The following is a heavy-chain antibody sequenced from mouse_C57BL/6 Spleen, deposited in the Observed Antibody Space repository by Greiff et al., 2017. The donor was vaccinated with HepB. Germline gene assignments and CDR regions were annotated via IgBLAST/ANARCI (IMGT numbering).Heavy chain of an antibody. CDR3: ASNWDVIEFAY. V-gene: IGHV3-6*01. Sequence: EVQLQESGPGLVKPSQSLSLTCSVTGYSITSGYYWNWIRQFPGNKLEWMGYISYDGSNNYNPSLKNRISITRDTSKNQFFLKLNSVTTEDTATYYCASNWDVIEFAYWGQGTLVTVSA. D-gene: IGHD4-1*02. J-gene: IGHJ3*01. CDR2: ISYDGSN. CDR1: GYSITSGYY.